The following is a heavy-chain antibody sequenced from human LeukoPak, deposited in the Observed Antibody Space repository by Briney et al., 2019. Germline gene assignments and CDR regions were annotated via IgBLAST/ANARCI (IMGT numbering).Heavy chain of an antibody. J-gene: IGHJ6*02. Sequence: GGSLRLSCAASGFTVSSNYMSWVRQAPGKGLEWVSVIYSGGSTYYADSVKGRFTISRDNAKNSLYLQMNSLRADDTAIYYCARDRAAKARVGGMDVWGQGTTVIVSS. V-gene: IGHV3-66*01. CDR2: IYSGGST. CDR1: GFTVSSNY. CDR3: ARDRAAKARVGGMDV. D-gene: IGHD6-13*01.